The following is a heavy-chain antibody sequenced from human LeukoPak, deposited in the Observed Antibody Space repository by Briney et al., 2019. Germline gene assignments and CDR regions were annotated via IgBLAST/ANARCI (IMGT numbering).Heavy chain of an antibody. D-gene: IGHD5-18*01. CDR1: GGSVSSTGYY. CDR3: ARAVDTAMVYYFDY. J-gene: IGHJ4*02. V-gene: IGHV4-39*07. CDR2: INHSGST. Sequence: SETLSLTCSVAGGSVSSTGYYWAWIRQPPGKGLEWIGEINHSGSTNYNPSLKSRVTMSVDTSKNQFSLKLSSVTAADTAVYYCARAVDTAMVYYFDYWGQGTLVTVSS.